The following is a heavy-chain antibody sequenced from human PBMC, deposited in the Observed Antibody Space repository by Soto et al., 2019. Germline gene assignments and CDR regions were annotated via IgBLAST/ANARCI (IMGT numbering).Heavy chain of an antibody. D-gene: IGHD6-13*01. CDR2: ISAYNGNT. CDR1: RYAFASCG. CDR3: ARGSKPGIAAAGTVSSAS. V-gene: IGHV1-18*01. Sequence: RYAFASCGRSWLRQSPGQGLEWMGWISAYNGNTNYAQKLQGRVTMTTDTSTSTACMELRSLRSDDTAVYYCARGSKPGIAAAGTVSSASWSQGTLVTVSS. J-gene: IGHJ5*02.